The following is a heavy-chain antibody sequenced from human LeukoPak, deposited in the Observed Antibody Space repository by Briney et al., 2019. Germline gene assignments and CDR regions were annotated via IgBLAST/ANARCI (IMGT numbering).Heavy chain of an antibody. Sequence: ASVKVSCKTSGGTFSDFAFSWVRQAPGQGLEWMGRIIPIFGATSYAQNFQGRVSITTDESTSTAYMELSSLRSEDTAVYYCARGYCSGDSCFHDAFDIWGQGTMVTVSP. CDR3: ARGYCSGDSCFHDAFDI. CDR1: GGTFSDFA. CDR2: IIPIFGAT. V-gene: IGHV1-69*05. J-gene: IGHJ3*02. D-gene: IGHD2-15*01.